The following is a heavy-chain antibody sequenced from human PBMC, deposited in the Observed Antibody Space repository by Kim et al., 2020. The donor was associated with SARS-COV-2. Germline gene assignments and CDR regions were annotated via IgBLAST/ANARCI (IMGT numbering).Heavy chain of an antibody. V-gene: IGHV3-15*01. D-gene: IGHD7-27*01. CDR2: IKSKGSGGTI. CDR1: GLTFSDAW. Sequence: GGSLRLSCAVSGLTFSDAWMSWVRQAPGKGLEWVGRIKSKGSGGTIEYAVPVKGRFTISRDDLKNTMYLQMNSLRVEDSAVYYCARDAWAQRGTDGFDYWGQGTLVTVSS. J-gene: IGHJ4*02. CDR3: ARDAWAQRGTDGFDY.